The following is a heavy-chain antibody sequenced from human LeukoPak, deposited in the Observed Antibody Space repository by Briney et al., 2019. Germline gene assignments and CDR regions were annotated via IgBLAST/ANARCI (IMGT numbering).Heavy chain of an antibody. D-gene: IGHD2-21*02. CDR3: AREQAYCGGDCYYYFDY. V-gene: IGHV3-30*03. J-gene: IGHJ4*02. CDR2: ISYDGSNK. Sequence: GRSLRLSCAASGFTFSSYGMHWVRQAPGKGLEWVAVISYDGSNKYYADSVKGRFTISRDNSKNTLYLQMNSLRAEDTAVYYCAREQAYCGGDCYYYFDYWGQGTLVTVSS. CDR1: GFTFSSYG.